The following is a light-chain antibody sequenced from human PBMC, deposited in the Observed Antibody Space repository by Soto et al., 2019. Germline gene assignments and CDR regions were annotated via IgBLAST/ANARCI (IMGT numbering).Light chain of an antibody. CDR3: QQYGSSPHT. Sequence: EIVLTQSPGTLSLSPGERATLSCRASQSVSSSYLAWYLQKPGQAPRLLIYGASSRATGIPDRFSGSGSGTDFTLTISRLEPEDFAVYYCQQYGSSPHTFGQGTKVDIK. CDR2: GAS. V-gene: IGKV3-20*01. J-gene: IGKJ1*01. CDR1: QSVSSSY.